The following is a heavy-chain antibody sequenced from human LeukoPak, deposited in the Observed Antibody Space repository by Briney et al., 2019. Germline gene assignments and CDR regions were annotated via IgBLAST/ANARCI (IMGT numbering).Heavy chain of an antibody. Sequence: ASVKVSCKASGYTFTGYYMHWVRQAPGQGLEWMGWINPNSGGTNYAQKFQGRVTMTRDTSISTAYMELRSLRSDDTAVYYCARAHIAVAGTGDFDYWGQGTLVTVSS. D-gene: IGHD6-19*01. CDR2: INPNSGGT. V-gene: IGHV1-2*02. CDR1: GYTFTGYY. J-gene: IGHJ4*02. CDR3: ARAHIAVAGTGDFDY.